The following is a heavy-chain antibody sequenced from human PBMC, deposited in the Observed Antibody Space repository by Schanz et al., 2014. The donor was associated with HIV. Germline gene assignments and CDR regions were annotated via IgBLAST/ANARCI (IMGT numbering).Heavy chain of an antibody. Sequence: EVQLVESGGGVVQPGRSLRLSCTGSGFPFSSYAINWVRQAPGKGLEWVSGISWNSGSIGYADSVRGRFTVSRDNTKNSLFLQMSSLRAEDTAIYYCVRGDPIGSFWGQGTLVTVSS. CDR1: GFPFSSYA. CDR3: VRGDPIGSF. V-gene: IGHV3-9*01. J-gene: IGHJ4*02. D-gene: IGHD2-21*02. CDR2: ISWNSGSI.